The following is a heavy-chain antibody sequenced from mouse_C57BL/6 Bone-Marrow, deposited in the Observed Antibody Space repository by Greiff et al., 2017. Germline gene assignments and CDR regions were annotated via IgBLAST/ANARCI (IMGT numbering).Heavy chain of an antibody. CDR1: GFNIKDYY. D-gene: IGHD1-1*01. CDR2: IDPEDGDT. J-gene: IGHJ1*03. CDR3: TTRYYGSSDVWYFDV. Sequence: EVQLQQSGAELVRPGASVKLSCTASGFNIKDYYMHWVKQRPEQGLEWIGRIDPEDGDTEYAPKFQGKATMTADTSSNTAYLQLSSLTSEDTAVYYCTTRYYGSSDVWYFDVWGTGTTVTVSS. V-gene: IGHV14-1*01.